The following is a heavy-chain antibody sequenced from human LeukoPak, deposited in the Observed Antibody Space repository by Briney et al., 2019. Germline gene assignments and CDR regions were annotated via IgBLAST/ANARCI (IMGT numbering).Heavy chain of an antibody. CDR1: GGSISSGGYY. CDR2: IYYSGST. V-gene: IGHV4-31*03. J-gene: IGHJ4*02. Sequence: SETLSLTCTVSGGSISSGGYYWSWIRQHPGKGLEWIGYIYYSGSTYYNPSLKSRVTISVDTSKNQFSLKLSSVTAADTAVYYCARDLGYCSSTSCYTQGFDYWGQGTLVTVSS. CDR3: ARDLGYCSSTSCYTQGFDY. D-gene: IGHD2-2*02.